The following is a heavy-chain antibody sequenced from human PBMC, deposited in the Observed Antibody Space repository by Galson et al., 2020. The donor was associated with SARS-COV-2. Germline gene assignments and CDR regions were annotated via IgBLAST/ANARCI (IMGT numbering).Heavy chain of an antibody. Sequence: ALHGESLKISCAASEFTLITEWMHWVRLVPGKGLLWVSRANIDGTATAYAESVKGRFTISRDNAKNTLDLQMNSLRDDDTAVYFCALGYTWGQGIPVTVSS. V-gene: IGHV3-74*01. CDR2: ANIDGTAT. D-gene: IGHD5-18*01. J-gene: IGHJ5*02. CDR1: EFTLITEW. CDR3: ALGYT.